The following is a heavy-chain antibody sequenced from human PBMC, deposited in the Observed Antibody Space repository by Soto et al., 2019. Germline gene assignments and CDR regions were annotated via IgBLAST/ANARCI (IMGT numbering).Heavy chain of an antibody. CDR2: ISAYNGNT. CDR3: AIALTYGSGSYYNQHTDY. Sequence: QVQLVQSGAEVKKPGASVKVSCKASGYTFTSYGISWVRQAPGQGLEWMGWISAYNGNTNYAQKLQGRVTMTTDTSTSTAYRELRSLRSDDTAVYYGAIALTYGSGSYYNQHTDYWGQGTLVTGSS. V-gene: IGHV1-18*01. CDR1: GYTFTSYG. D-gene: IGHD3-10*01. J-gene: IGHJ4*02.